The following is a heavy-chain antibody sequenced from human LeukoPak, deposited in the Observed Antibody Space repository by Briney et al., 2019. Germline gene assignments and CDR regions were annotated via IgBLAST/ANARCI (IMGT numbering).Heavy chain of an antibody. J-gene: IGHJ4*02. Sequence: ASVKVSCKASGYTFTSYGISWVRQAPGQGLEWMGWISAYNGNTNYAQKLQGRVTMTTDTSTSTAYMELRSLRTDDTAVYYCARGANLRRAFMSGGKDDFFDYWGQGTLVTVSS. CDR3: ARGANLRRAFMSGGKDDFFDY. D-gene: IGHD4-23*01. V-gene: IGHV1-18*01. CDR1: GYTFTSYG. CDR2: ISAYNGNT.